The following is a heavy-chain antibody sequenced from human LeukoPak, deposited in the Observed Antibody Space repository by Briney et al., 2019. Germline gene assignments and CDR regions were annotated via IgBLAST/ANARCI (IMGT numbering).Heavy chain of an antibody. V-gene: IGHV1-46*01. Sequence: ASVTVSCKASGYTFTSYYMHWVRQAPGQGLEWMGIINPSGGSTSYAQKFQGRGTMTRDTSKSTVYMELSSLRSEETAVYYCARDRGAGYYGSGSYYYYGMDVWGQGTTVTVSS. CDR1: GYTFTSYY. CDR2: INPSGGST. CDR3: ARDRGAGYYGSGSYYYYGMDV. D-gene: IGHD3-10*01. J-gene: IGHJ6*02.